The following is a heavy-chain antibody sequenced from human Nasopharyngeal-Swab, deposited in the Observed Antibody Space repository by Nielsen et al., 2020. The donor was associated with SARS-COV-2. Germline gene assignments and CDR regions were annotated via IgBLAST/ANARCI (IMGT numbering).Heavy chain of an antibody. J-gene: IGHJ4*02. CDR1: GFTFSSYA. D-gene: IGHD5-12*01. CDR3: AKKWSGSDDDGYCDY. V-gene: IGHV3-23*01. CDR2: ISGSGGST. Sequence: GGSLRLSCAASGFTFSSYAMSWVRQAPGKGLEWVSAISGSGGSTYYADSVKGRFTISRDNSKNTLYLQMNSLRAEETAVYYCAKKWSGSDDDGYCDYWGQGTLVTVSS.